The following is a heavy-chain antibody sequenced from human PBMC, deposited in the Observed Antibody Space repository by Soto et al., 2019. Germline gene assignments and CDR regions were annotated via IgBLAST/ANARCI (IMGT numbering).Heavy chain of an antibody. Sequence: QVQLVQSGAEVKKPGASVKVSCKASGYTFTNHDINWVRQATGQGLEWMGWMNANSGNVGYAQKSXAXVXXTRTTSISPAYMALSSLRSEATAVYYCARGYSNYGYYGMDVWGQGTTVTVSS. CDR1: GYTFTNHD. D-gene: IGHD4-4*01. J-gene: IGHJ6*02. CDR2: MNANSGNV. V-gene: IGHV1-8*01. CDR3: ARGYSNYGYYGMDV.